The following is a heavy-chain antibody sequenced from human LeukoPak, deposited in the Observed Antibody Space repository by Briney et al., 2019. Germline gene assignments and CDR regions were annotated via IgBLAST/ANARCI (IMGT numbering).Heavy chain of an antibody. V-gene: IGHV3-11*01. CDR1: GFTFSDYY. CDR2: ISSSGSTI. Sequence: GGSLRLSCAASGFTFSDYYMSWIRQAPGKGLEWVSYISSSGSTIYYADSVKGRFTISRDNAKNSLYLQMNSLRAEDTAVYYCAKSPPDCCLDYWGQGTLVTVSS. CDR3: AKSPPDCCLDY. J-gene: IGHJ4*02. D-gene: IGHD2-21*02.